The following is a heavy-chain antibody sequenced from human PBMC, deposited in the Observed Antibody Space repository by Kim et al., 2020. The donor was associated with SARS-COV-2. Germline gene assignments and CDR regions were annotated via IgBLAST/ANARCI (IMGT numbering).Heavy chain of an antibody. Sequence: SETLSLTCTVSGGSISSYTYYWGWIRQPPGKGLEYIGSMSNSGSAFSNPSLKSRVTMSVDTSKNQFSLELSSVTAADTAVYYCATISTETRLYYFEFWGQGTLVTVSS. CDR1: GGSISSYTYY. CDR3: ATISTETRLYYFEF. V-gene: IGHV4-39*01. J-gene: IGHJ4*02. CDR2: MSNSGSA. D-gene: IGHD4-17*01.